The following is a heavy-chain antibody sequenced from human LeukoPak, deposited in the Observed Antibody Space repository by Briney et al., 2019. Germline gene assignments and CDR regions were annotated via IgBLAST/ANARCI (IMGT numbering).Heavy chain of an antibody. CDR1: EFTFSSYA. CDR2: ISGSGGST. J-gene: IGHJ4*02. CDR3: AKDGTRGIAARPG. D-gene: IGHD6-6*01. V-gene: IGHV3-23*01. Sequence: GGSLRLSCAASEFTFSSYAMSWIRQAPGKGLEWVSAISGSGGSTYYADSVKGRFTISRDNSKNTLYLQMNSLRAEDTAVYYCAKDGTRGIAARPGWGQGTLVTVSS.